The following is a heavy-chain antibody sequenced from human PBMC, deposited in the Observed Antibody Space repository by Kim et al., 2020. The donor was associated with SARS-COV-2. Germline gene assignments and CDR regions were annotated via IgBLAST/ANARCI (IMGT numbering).Heavy chain of an antibody. J-gene: IGHJ6*02. V-gene: IGHV3-53*01. Sequence: GGSLRLSCAASGFAVSSNYLSWVRQAPGKGLEWVSVISSGGSTYYADSVQGRFSVSRDNSKNTLFLEMNSLRAEDTAVDYCAREQSYSSGGEGFYYYAMDIWGQGTRVAVSS. D-gene: IGHD6-19*01. CDR3: AREQSYSSGGEGFYYYAMDI. CDR1: GFAVSSNY. CDR2: ISSGGST.